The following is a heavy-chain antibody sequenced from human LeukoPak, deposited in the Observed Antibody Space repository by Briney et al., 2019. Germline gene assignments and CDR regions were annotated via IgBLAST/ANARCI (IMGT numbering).Heavy chain of an antibody. CDR2: IYYSGST. V-gene: IGHV4-59*08. Sequence: SETLSLTCAVSGGSISSYYWSWIRQPPGKGLEWIGYIYYSGSTNYNPSLKSRVTISVDTSKNQFSLKLSSVTAADTAVYYSARSYYYGMDVWGQGTTVTVSS. CDR3: ARSYYYGMDV. J-gene: IGHJ6*02. CDR1: GGSISSYY.